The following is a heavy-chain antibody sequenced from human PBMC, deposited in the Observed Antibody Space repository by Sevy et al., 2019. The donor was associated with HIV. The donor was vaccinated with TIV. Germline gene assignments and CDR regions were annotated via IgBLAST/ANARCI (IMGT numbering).Heavy chain of an antibody. Sequence: GGSLRLSCAASGFTFSSYWMSWVRQAPGKGLEWVANIKQVGSEKYYVDSVKGRFTISRDNAKNALYLQMNSLRAEDTAVYYCARDILAWSSYYDSSGYYPDDAFDIWGQGTMVTVSS. V-gene: IGHV3-7*01. CDR1: GFTFSSYW. J-gene: IGHJ3*02. CDR2: IKQVGSEK. D-gene: IGHD3-22*01. CDR3: ARDILAWSSYYDSSGYYPDDAFDI.